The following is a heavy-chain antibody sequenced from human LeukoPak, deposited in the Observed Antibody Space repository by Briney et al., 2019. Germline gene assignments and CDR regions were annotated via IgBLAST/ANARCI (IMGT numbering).Heavy chain of an antibody. CDR3: ARLVGCSSTSCYELNWFDP. V-gene: IGHV4-34*01. D-gene: IGHD2-2*01. CDR1: GGSISSGGYS. CDR2: INHSGST. Sequence: SETLSLTCAVSGGSISSGGYSWSWIRQPPGKGLEWIGEINHSGSTNYNPPLKSRVTISVDTSKNQFSLKLSSVTAADTAVYYCARLVGCSSTSCYELNWFDPWGQGTLVTVSS. J-gene: IGHJ5*02.